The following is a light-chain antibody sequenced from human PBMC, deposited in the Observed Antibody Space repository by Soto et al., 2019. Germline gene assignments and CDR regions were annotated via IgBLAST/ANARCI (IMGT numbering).Light chain of an antibody. V-gene: IGKV1-39*01. CDR2: AAS. CDR3: QQRNTWPPIT. CDR1: QSISTF. Sequence: DIQMTQSPSSLSASVGDRVTITCRASQSISTFLNWYQQKPGKAPNLLIYAASGLQSGVPSRFSGSGSGTDFTLTISSLEPEDFALYYCQQRNTWPPITFGQGTRLEI. J-gene: IGKJ5*01.